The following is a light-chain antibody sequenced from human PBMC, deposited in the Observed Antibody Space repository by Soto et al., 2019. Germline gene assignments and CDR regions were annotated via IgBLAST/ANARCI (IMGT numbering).Light chain of an antibody. Sequence: DIQVTQSPSSLSASRGDRVSITCRASRDISNYLAWYQQKPGQVPRLLISGASTLHSGVPSRFSGSGSGTDFTLTITSLQPEDIATYFCQKYDTAPLTFGGGTKVDIK. J-gene: IGKJ4*01. CDR1: RDISNY. V-gene: IGKV1-27*01. CDR3: QKYDTAPLT. CDR2: GAS.